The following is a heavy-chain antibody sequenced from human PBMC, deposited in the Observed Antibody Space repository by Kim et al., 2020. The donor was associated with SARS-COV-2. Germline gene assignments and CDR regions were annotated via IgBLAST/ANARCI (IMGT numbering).Heavy chain of an antibody. J-gene: IGHJ6*02. D-gene: IGHD3-9*01. CDR1: GGSISSYY. Sequence: SETLSLTCTVSGGSISSYYWSWIRQPPGKGLEWIGYIYYSGSTNYNPSLKSRVTISVDTSKNQFSLKLSSVTAADTAVYYCARAPSVYFDWLLLPDGMDVWGQGTTVTVSS. CDR3: ARAPSVYFDWLLLPDGMDV. V-gene: IGHV4-59*01. CDR2: IYYSGST.